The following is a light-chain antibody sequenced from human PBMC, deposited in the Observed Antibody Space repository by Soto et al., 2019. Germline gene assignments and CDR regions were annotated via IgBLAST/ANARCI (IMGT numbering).Light chain of an antibody. CDR2: KVS. Sequence: DVVMSQSPLSLPVTLGQPASISCSSSQGLVFSDGNTYLNWFHQRPGQSPRRLIYKVSYRDSGVPERFRGSGSGTDFTLKITRVEAEDVGVYYCMQGTHWPRTFGQGNKVDIK. CDR3: MQGTHWPRT. CDR1: QGLVFSDGNTY. V-gene: IGKV2-30*01. J-gene: IGKJ1*01.